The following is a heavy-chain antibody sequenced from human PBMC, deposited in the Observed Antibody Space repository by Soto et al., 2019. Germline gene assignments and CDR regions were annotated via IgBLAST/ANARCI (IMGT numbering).Heavy chain of an antibody. CDR1: GYTFIGYY. CDR3: ARSGGGYDLGDY. V-gene: IGHV1-2*04. CDR2: INPNSGGA. D-gene: IGHD5-12*01. J-gene: IGHJ4*02. Sequence: QVQLVQSGAEVKKPGASVKVSCKASGYTFIGYYIHWVRQAPGQGLEWMGWINPNSGGAKYSQKFQAWVTMTSDTSISTAYMELGRLKSDDTAVYYCARSGGGYDLGDYWGQGTLVTVSS.